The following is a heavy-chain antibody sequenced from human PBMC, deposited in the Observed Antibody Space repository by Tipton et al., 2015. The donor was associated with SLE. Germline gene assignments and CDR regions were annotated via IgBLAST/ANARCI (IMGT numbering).Heavy chain of an antibody. CDR2: INPNSGGT. J-gene: IGHJ5*02. V-gene: IGHV1-2*02. CDR3: AREGIVAIGYNWFDP. D-gene: IGHD5-12*01. CDR1: GYTFTGYY. Sequence: QLVQSGAEVKKPGASVRVSCKASGYTFTGYYMHWVRQAPGQGLEWMGWINPNSGGTNYAQKFQGRVTMTRDTSISTAYMELSRLRSDDTAVYYCAREGIVAIGYNWFDPWGQGTLVTASS.